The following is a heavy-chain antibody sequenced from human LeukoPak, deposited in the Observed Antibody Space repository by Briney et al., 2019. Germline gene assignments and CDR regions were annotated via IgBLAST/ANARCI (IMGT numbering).Heavy chain of an antibody. CDR2: IKQDGSEK. D-gene: IGHD1-26*01. J-gene: IGHJ6*03. Sequence: GGSLRLSCAASGFTFSSYWMGWVRQAPGKGLEGVANIKQDGSEKYYVDSVKGRFTISRDNAKNSLYLQINSLRAEDTAVYYCARDPYSGGYGDYYYYYMDVWGKGTTVTISS. V-gene: IGHV3-7*01. CDR1: GFTFSSYW. CDR3: ARDPYSGGYGDYYYYYMDV.